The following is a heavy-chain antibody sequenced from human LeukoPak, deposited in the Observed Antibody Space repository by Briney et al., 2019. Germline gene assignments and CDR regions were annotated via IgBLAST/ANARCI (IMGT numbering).Heavy chain of an antibody. CDR3: TRDSSWSFDY. CDR2: IRSQAYGGTT. D-gene: IGHD2-15*01. V-gene: IGHV3-49*04. Sequence: GGSLRLSCTASAVTFSDYAMSWVRQAPGKGLEWVGFIRSQAYGGTTEYAASVKGRFTISRDDSKSIAYLQMNSLRTEDTAVYYCTRDSSWSFDYWGQGTLVTVSS. CDR1: AVTFSDYA. J-gene: IGHJ4*02.